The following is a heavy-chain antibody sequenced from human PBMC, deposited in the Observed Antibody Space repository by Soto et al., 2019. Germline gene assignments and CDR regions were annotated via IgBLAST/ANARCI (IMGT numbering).Heavy chain of an antibody. CDR2: IYYSGST. J-gene: IGHJ4*02. Sequence: SETLSLTCTVSGGSISSGGYYWSWIRQHPGKGLEWIGYIYYSGSTYYNPSLKSRVTISVDTSKSQFSLKLSSVTAADTAVYYCARAHDSSGYYQYYFDYWGQGTLVTVS. CDR1: GGSISSGGYY. CDR3: ARAHDSSGYYQYYFDY. V-gene: IGHV4-31*03. D-gene: IGHD3-22*01.